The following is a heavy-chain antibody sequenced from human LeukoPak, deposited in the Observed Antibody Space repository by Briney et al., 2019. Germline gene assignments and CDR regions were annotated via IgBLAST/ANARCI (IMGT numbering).Heavy chain of an antibody. CDR2: ISISVDST. CDR3: AKGVSGSYYHSYYYYGMDV. J-gene: IGHJ6*02. CDR1: GFTFSSYA. D-gene: IGHD3-10*01. V-gene: IGHV3-23*01. Sequence: PGGSLRLSCTTSGFTFSSYAMSWVRQAPGKGLEWVSSISISVDSTYYADSVKGRFTISRDNSKNTLYLQMNSLRAEDTAVYYCAKGVSGSYYHSYYYYGMDVWGQGTTVTVSS.